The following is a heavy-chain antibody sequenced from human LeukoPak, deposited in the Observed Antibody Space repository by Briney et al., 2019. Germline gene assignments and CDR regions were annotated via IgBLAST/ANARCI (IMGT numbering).Heavy chain of an antibody. D-gene: IGHD3-22*01. V-gene: IGHV4-4*02. J-gene: IGHJ4*02. CDR3: AKKYYYDSRPLDY. Sequence: SGTLSLTCAVSGGSISSTNWWTWVRQPPGKGLEWIGEIYHSGSTNYNPSLKSRVTISVDKSKNQFSLKLSSVTAADTAVYYCAKKYYYDSRPLDYWGQGTLVTVSS. CDR2: IYHSGST. CDR1: GGSISSTNW.